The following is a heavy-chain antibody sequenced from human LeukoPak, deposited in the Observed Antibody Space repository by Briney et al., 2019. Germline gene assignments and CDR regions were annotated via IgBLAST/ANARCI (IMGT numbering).Heavy chain of an antibody. D-gene: IGHD5-24*01. V-gene: IGHV3-74*01. CDR2: INSDGSST. J-gene: IGHJ4*02. CDR3: ARGSGESRWLQLPPDY. Sequence: GGSLRLSCAASGFTLSSYWMHWVRQAPGKGLVWVSRINSDGSSTSYADSVKGRFTISRDNAKNTLYLQMNSLRAEDTAVYYCARGSGESRWLQLPPDYWGQGTLVTVSS. CDR1: GFTLSSYW.